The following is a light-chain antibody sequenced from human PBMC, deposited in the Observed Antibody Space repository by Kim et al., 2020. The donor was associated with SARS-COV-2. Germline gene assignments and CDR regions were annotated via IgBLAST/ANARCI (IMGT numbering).Light chain of an antibody. CDR2: GVS. V-gene: IGKV3-15*01. CDR3: QQYYNWPPVT. J-gene: IGKJ4*01. CDR1: QSVSSK. Sequence: SPGERATLSCRASQSVSSKLAWYQHKPGQAPRLLIYGVSTRATGVPARFSGSGSGTEFTLTIRSLQSEDFAVYYCQQYYNWPPVTFGGGTKVDIK.